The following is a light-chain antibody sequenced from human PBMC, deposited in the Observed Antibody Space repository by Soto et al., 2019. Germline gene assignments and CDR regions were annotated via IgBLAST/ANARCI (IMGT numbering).Light chain of an antibody. CDR2: DVS. CDR3: RSYTSSSTTVV. Sequence: QSALTQPASVSGSPGQSITISCTGTSSDVGGYNYVSWYQQHPGKAPKLMIYDVSNRPSGVSNRFSGSKSGNTASLTISRHQAEDEADYYCRSYTSSSTTVVFGGGTKLTVL. J-gene: IGLJ2*01. V-gene: IGLV2-14*01. CDR1: SSDVGGYNY.